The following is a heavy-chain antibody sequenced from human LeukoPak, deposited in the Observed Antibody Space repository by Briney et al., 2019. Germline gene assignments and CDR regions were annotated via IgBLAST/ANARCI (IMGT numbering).Heavy chain of an antibody. CDR1: GGSISSSSYY. Sequence: SETLSLTCTVSGGSISSSSYYWGWIRQPPGKGLEWIGSIYYSGSTYYNPSLKSRVTISVDTSKNQFSLKLSSVTAADTAVYYCARTPPGKYYYYYYMDVWGKGTTVTVSS. D-gene: IGHD3-10*01. CDR2: IYYSGST. CDR3: ARTPPGKYYYYYYMDV. V-gene: IGHV4-39*01. J-gene: IGHJ6*03.